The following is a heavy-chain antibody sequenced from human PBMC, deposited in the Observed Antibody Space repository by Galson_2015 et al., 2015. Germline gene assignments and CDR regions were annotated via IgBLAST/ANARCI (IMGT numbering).Heavy chain of an antibody. CDR2: ISASGSTI. D-gene: IGHD1-1*01. V-gene: IGHV3-48*01. J-gene: IGHJ4*02. Sequence: SLRLSCAASGFTFTTYTMNWVRQARGKGLEWVSYISASGSTIYYADSVKGRFTISRDNAKNSLYLQMNSLRADDTAVYYCARDGRFDYWGQGTPVTVSS. CDR1: GFTFTTYT. CDR3: ARDGRFDY.